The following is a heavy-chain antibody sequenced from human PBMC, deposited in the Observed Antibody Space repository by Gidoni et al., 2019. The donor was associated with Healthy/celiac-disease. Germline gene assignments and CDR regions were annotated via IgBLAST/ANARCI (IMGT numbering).Heavy chain of an antibody. V-gene: IGHV3-23*01. CDR3: AKDVGYCSGGSCYSGGYYYYYYGMDV. J-gene: IGHJ6*02. D-gene: IGHD2-15*01. Sequence: EVQLLESGGGLVQPGGSLRLSCAASGFTFSSYAMRWVRQAPGKGRGWGSGISGSGGRKYYADSVKGRFTISRDNSKNTLYLQMNSLRAEDTAVYYCAKDVGYCSGGSCYSGGYYYYYYGMDVWGQGTTVTVSS. CDR2: ISGSGGRK. CDR1: GFTFSSYA.